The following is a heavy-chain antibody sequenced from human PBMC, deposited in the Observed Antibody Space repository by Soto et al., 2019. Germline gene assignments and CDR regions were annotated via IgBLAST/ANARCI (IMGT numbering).Heavy chain of an antibody. V-gene: IGHV1-18*04. D-gene: IGHD3-10*01. CDR2: ISAYNGNT. CDR3: ARDGLTYYYGSGSSISHNCFDY. CDR1: GYTFTSYG. J-gene: IGHJ4*02. Sequence: ASVKVSCKASGYTFTSYGISWVRQAPGQGLEWMGWISAYNGNTNYAQKLQGRVTMTTDTSTSTAYMELSSLRSDDTAVYYCARDGLTYYYGSGSSISHNCFDYWGQGTLVTVSS.